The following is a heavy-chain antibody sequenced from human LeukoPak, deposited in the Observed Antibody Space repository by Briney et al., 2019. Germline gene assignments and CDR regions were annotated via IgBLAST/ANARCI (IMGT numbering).Heavy chain of an antibody. CDR2: MNPTSGNT. Sequence: ASVKVSCKASGYTFTSYDINWVRQATGQGLEWMGWMNPTSGNTGYAQKFQGRVTMTKNTSISTAYMELSSLRSEDTAVYYCARGGGTMVRGKYYYYMDVWGKGTTVTISS. V-gene: IGHV1-8*01. J-gene: IGHJ6*03. CDR1: GYTFTSYD. CDR3: ARGGGTMVRGKYYYYMDV. D-gene: IGHD3-10*01.